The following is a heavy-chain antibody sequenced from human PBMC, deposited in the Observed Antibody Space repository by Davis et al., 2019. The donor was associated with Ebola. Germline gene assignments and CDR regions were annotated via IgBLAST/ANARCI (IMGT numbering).Heavy chain of an antibody. Sequence: MPSETLSLTCTVSGGSISSSSYYWGWIRQPPGKGLEWIGSIYYSGSTYYNPSLKSRVTISVDTSKNQFSLKLSSVTAADTAVYFCARNYGSIDFWGQGVLVTVSS. J-gene: IGHJ4*02. CDR2: IYYSGST. V-gene: IGHV4-39*01. CDR3: ARNYGSIDF. D-gene: IGHD4-17*01. CDR1: GGSISSSSYY.